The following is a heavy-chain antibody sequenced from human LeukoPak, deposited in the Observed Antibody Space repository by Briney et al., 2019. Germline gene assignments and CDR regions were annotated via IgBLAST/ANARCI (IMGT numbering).Heavy chain of an antibody. CDR2: IYSGGST. Sequence: PGGSLRLSCAASGFTVSSNYMSWVRQAPGKGLEWVSVIYSGGSTYYADSVKGRFTISRDNSKSTLYLQMNSLRAEDTAVYYCARGYSGYDFGFDYWGQGTLVTVSS. D-gene: IGHD5-12*01. CDR1: GFTVSSNY. CDR3: ARGYSGYDFGFDY. V-gene: IGHV3-66*01. J-gene: IGHJ4*02.